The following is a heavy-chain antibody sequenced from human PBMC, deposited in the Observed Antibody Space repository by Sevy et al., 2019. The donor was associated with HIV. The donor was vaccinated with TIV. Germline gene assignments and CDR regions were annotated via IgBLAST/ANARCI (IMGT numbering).Heavy chain of an antibody. V-gene: IGHV5-51*01. J-gene: IGHJ4*02. CDR2: IYPGDSVP. D-gene: IGHD1-26*01. CDR3: ARLREEGDYFDY. Sequence: GESLKISCKGSGNSFSTYWSAWVRQMPGKGLEWMGIIYPGDSVPRYRPSFQGHVIISADKSINTAYLQWSSLEASDTAIYYCARLREEGDYFDYWGQGTLVTVSS. CDR1: GNSFSTYW.